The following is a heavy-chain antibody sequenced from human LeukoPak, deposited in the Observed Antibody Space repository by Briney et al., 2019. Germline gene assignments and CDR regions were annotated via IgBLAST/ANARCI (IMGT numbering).Heavy chain of an antibody. D-gene: IGHD7-27*01. CDR2: MFYSGNT. J-gene: IGHJ5*02. Sequence: SETLSLTCTVAGASIGNYYCSWIRQPPGKRLEWIGYMFYSGNTNYNTSLKSRVTISVDSSNNRFSLKLSSVTAADTAVYYCARLLTGGGGRFDAWGQGTLVTVSS. V-gene: IGHV4-59*08. CDR1: GASIGNYY. CDR3: ARLLTGGGGRFDA.